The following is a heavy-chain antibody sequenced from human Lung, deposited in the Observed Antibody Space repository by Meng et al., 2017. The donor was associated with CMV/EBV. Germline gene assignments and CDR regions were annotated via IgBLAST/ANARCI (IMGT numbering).Heavy chain of an antibody. J-gene: IGHJ5*02. CDR1: GGSISSGGYD. D-gene: IGHD3-10*01. CDR3: ARASYGSGSPLGESWFDP. V-gene: IGHV4-31*03. Sequence: QVQLQASGQGLLKPSQTLSLTCPVSGGSISSGGYDWSWIRQHPGKGLEWIGYIHSSGSTYYNPSLRSRLTISVDTSKNQFSLKLSSVTAADTAVYYCARASYGSGSPLGESWFDPWGQGTLVTVSS. CDR2: IHSSGST.